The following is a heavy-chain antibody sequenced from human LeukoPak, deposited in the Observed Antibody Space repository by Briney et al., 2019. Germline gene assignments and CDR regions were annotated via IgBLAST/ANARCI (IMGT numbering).Heavy chain of an antibody. CDR1: GYTFTGYY. CDR2: INPNRGGT. Sequence: ASVKVSCKASGYTFTGYYMHWVRQAPGQGLEWMGWINPNRGGTNYAQKSQGRVTMTRDTSISTAYMGLSRLRSDDTAVYYCARDRTGYSSGWEDNDYWGQGTLVTVSS. V-gene: IGHV1-2*02. CDR3: ARDRTGYSSGWEDNDY. J-gene: IGHJ4*02. D-gene: IGHD6-19*01.